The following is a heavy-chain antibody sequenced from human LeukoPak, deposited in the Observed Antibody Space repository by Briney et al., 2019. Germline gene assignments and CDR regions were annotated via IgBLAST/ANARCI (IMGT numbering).Heavy chain of an antibody. J-gene: IGHJ3*02. CDR3: ARDCGGDCYSGYAFDI. CDR2: INPSGGST. D-gene: IGHD2-21*02. Sequence: ASVKVSCTASGYTFTSYHMHWVRQAPGQGLEWMGLINPSGGSTSYAQKFQGRVTMTRDTSTSTVYMELSSLRSEDTAVYYCARDCGGDCYSGYAFDIWGQGTMVTVSS. V-gene: IGHV1-46*01. CDR1: GYTFTSYH.